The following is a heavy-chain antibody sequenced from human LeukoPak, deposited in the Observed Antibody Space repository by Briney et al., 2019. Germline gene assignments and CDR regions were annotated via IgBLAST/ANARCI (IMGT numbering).Heavy chain of an antibody. V-gene: IGHV1-24*01. D-gene: IGHD3-10*02. Sequence: ASVKVSCKVSGYTLTELSMHCVRQAPGKGLEWMGGFDPEDGETIYAQKFQGRVTMTEDTSTDTAYMELSSLRSEDTAVYYCATDVRGVTYFFDYWGQGTLVTVSS. CDR2: FDPEDGET. CDR1: GYTLTELS. J-gene: IGHJ4*02. CDR3: ATDVRGVTYFFDY.